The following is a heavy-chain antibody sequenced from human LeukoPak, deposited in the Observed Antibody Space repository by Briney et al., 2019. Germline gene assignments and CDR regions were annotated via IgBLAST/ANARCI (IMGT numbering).Heavy chain of an antibody. Sequence: GGSLRLSCAASGFTFSSCWMNWVRQAPGKGLEWVSYISSSGSTIYYADSVKGRFTISRDNAKNSLYLQMNSLRAEDTAVYYCARDQDAGFDYWGQGTLVTVSS. J-gene: IGHJ4*02. CDR2: ISSSGSTI. CDR3: ARDQDAGFDY. V-gene: IGHV3-48*04. CDR1: GFTFSSCW.